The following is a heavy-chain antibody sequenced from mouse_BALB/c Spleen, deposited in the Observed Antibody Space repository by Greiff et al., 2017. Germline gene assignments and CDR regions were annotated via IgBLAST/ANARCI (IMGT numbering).Heavy chain of an antibody. D-gene: IGHD1-2*01. CDR1: GYSITSGYY. Sequence: ESGPGLVKPSQSLSLTCSVTGYSITSGYYWNWIRQFPGNKLEWMGYISYDGSNNYNPSLKNRISITRDTSKNQFFLKLNSVTTEDTATYYCLRLHPHYYAMDYWGQGTSVTVSS. V-gene: IGHV3-6*02. CDR2: ISYDGSN. CDR3: LRLHPHYYAMDY. J-gene: IGHJ4*01.